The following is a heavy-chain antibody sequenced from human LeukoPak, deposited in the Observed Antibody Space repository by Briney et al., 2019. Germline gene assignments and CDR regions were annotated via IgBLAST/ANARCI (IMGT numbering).Heavy chain of an antibody. D-gene: IGHD3-10*01. V-gene: IGHV3-21*04. CDR3: AKVVGSGSYYSDYYYGMDV. J-gene: IGHJ6*02. CDR2: ISSSSSYI. Sequence: GGSLRLSCAASGFTFSSYSMNWVRQAPGKGLEWVSSISSSSSYIYYADSVKGRFTISRDNAKNSLYLQMNSLRAEDTAVYYCAKVVGSGSYYSDYYYGMDVWGQGTTVTVSS. CDR1: GFTFSSYS.